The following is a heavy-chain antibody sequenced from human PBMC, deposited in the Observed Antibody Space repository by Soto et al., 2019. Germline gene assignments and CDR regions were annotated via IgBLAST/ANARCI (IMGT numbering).Heavy chain of an antibody. CDR2: IYHSGST. J-gene: IGHJ5*02. CDR1: GGSISSGGYP. D-gene: IGHD3-10*01. Sequence: SETLSLTCAVSGGSISSGGYPWSWIRQPPGKGLEWIGYIYHSGSTYYNPSLKSRVTISVDRSKNQFSLKLSSVTAADTAVYYCARGFYYYGSGSLYNWFDPWGQGTLVTVSS. V-gene: IGHV4-30-2*01. CDR3: ARGFYYYGSGSLYNWFDP.